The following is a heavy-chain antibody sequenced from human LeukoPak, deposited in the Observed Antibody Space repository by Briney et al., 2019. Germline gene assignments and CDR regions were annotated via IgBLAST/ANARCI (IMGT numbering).Heavy chain of an antibody. J-gene: IGHJ4*02. D-gene: IGHD5-24*01. V-gene: IGHV3-48*01. Sequence: PGGSLRLSCAASGFTFSSYSMNWVRQAPGKGLEWVSYISSSSSTMYYADSVKGRFTISRDNAKNSLYLQMNSLRAEDTAVYYCARDQGDGYSGHFDYWGQGTLVTVSS. CDR2: ISSSSSTM. CDR1: GFTFSSYS. CDR3: ARDQGDGYSGHFDY.